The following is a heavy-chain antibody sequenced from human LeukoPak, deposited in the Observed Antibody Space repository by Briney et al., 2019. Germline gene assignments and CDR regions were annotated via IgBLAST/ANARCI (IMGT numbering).Heavy chain of an antibody. V-gene: IGHV4-34*01. J-gene: IGHJ5*02. Sequence: SETLSLTCAVYGGSFSGYYWSWIRQPPGKGLEWIGEINHSGSTNYNPSLKSRVTISADTSKNQFSLKLSSVTAADTAVYYCARRGYDYVWGSYRPNWFDPWGQGTLVTVSS. CDR3: ARRGYDYVWGSYRPNWFDP. CDR1: GGSFSGYY. D-gene: IGHD3-16*02. CDR2: INHSGST.